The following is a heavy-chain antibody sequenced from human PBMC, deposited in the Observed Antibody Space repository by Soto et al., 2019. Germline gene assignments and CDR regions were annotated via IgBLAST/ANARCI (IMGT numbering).Heavy chain of an antibody. CDR3: ARDDYGDPYPYYYYGMDV. J-gene: IGHJ6*02. V-gene: IGHV1-69*01. CDR1: GGTFSSYA. Sequence: QVQLVQSGAEVKKPGSSVKVSCNACGGTFSSYAISWVRQAPGQGLEWMGGIIPIFGTANYAQKFQGRVTITADESTSTAYMELSSLRSEDTAVYYCARDDYGDPYPYYYYGMDVWGQGTTVTVSS. CDR2: IIPIFGTA. D-gene: IGHD4-17*01.